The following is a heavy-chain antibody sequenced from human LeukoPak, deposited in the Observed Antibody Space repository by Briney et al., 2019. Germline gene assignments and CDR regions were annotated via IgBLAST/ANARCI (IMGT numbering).Heavy chain of an antibody. CDR3: ARTTGDEIGGGHYFDY. CDR2: IDWDDDN. Sequence: TLSLTCTVSGGSINTYYWSWIRQPPGKALEWLARIDWDDDNYYSTSLKTRLTISKDTSKNQVVLTMTNIDPVDTATYYCARTTGDEIGGGHYFDYWGQGTLVTVSS. J-gene: IGHJ4*02. CDR1: GGSINTYY. D-gene: IGHD3-16*01. V-gene: IGHV2-70*11.